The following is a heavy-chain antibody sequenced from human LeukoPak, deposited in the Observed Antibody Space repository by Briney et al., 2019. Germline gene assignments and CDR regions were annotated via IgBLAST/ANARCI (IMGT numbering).Heavy chain of an antibody. CDR3: TRNDRWLVPGY. V-gene: IGHV4-39*07. CDR2: IYYSGRT. CDR1: GGYISSSTYY. Sequence: SETLSLTCTVSGGYISSSTYYWGWIRQPPGKGLEWIGSIYYSGRTYYNPSLKSRVTTLLDTSKNQFSLKLSSVTAADTAVYYCTRNDRWLVPGYWGRGTLVTVSS. J-gene: IGHJ4*02. D-gene: IGHD6-19*01.